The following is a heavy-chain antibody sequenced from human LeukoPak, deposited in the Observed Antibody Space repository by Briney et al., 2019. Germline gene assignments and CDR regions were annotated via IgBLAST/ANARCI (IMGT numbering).Heavy chain of an antibody. CDR3: ARAWELEPGTSDY. CDR2: IYHSGST. CDR1: GGSIRGYY. V-gene: IGHV4-59*12. D-gene: IGHD1-26*01. Sequence: SETLFLTCNVSGGSIRGYYWSWIRQPPGKGLEWIGYIYHSGSTYYNPSLKSRVTISVDRSKSQFSLKLSSVTAADTAVYYCARAWELEPGTSDYWGQGTLVTVSS. J-gene: IGHJ4*02.